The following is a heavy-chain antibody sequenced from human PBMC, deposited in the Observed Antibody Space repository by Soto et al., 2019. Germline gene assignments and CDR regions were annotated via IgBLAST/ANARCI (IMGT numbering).Heavy chain of an antibody. V-gene: IGHV1-18*01. CDR2: INTYNGNT. Sequence: QVHLVQSGAEVKKPGASVKVSCKASGYIFISYGISWVRQAPGQGLEWMGWINTYNGNTKYAQKFQGRVTMTTDTSTSTADMELRSLRSDDTAVYYCASALLYSSSSNEYYNWFDPWGQGTLVTVSS. CDR1: GYIFISYG. D-gene: IGHD6-6*01. J-gene: IGHJ5*02. CDR3: ASALLYSSSSNEYYNWFDP.